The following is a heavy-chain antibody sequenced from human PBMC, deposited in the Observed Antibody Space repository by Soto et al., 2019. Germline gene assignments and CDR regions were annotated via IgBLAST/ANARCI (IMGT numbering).Heavy chain of an antibody. V-gene: IGHV5-51*01. CDR1: GYSFTSNW. D-gene: IGHD2-2*01. CDR3: ARRAVVYAFDI. J-gene: IGHJ3*02. CDR2: IHPGDSDT. Sequence: PGESLKISCKGSGYSFTSNWIGWVRQMPGKGLEWMGIIHPGDSDTRYSPSFRGQVTISADKSISTAYLQWSSLKASDTAMYYCARRAVVYAFDIWGQGTMVTVSS.